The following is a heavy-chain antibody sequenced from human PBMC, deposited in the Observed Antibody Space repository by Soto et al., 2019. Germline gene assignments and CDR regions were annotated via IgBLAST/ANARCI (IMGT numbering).Heavy chain of an antibody. V-gene: IGHV4-34*01. CDR3: ATLQQWLVAGDRPHSKNDAFDI. CDR2: INHSGST. J-gene: IGHJ3*02. D-gene: IGHD6-19*01. Sequence: SETLSLTCAVYGGSFSGYYWSWIRQPPGKGLEWIGEINHSGSTNYNPSLKSRVTISVDTSKNQFSLKLSSVTAADTAVYYCATLQQWLVAGDRPHSKNDAFDIWGQGTMVTVSS. CDR1: GGSFSGYY.